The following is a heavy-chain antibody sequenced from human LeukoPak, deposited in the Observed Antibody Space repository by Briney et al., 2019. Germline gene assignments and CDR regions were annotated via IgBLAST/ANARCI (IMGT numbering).Heavy chain of an antibody. CDR1: GGSISSYY. V-gene: IGHV4-4*07. CDR2: IYTSGST. J-gene: IGHJ4*02. Sequence: PSETLSLTCTVSGGSISSYYWSWIRQPAGKGLEWIGRIYTSGSTNYNPSLKSRVTVSVDTSKNQFSLKLSSVTAADTAVYYCARESGDYDILTGYYDYWGQGTLVTVSS. D-gene: IGHD3-9*01. CDR3: ARESGDYDILTGYYDY.